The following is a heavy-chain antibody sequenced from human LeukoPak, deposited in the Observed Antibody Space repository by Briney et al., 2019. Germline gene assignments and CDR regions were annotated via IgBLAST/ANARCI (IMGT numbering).Heavy chain of an antibody. J-gene: IGHJ6*02. CDR3: ATYSSSSGYYYYGMDV. Sequence: XQAPGQXXXXMGXINPSGGSTSYAQKFQGRVTMTRDTSTSTVYMELSSLRSEDTAVYYCATYSSSSGYYYYGMDVWGQGTTVTVSS. D-gene: IGHD6-6*01. V-gene: IGHV1-46*01. CDR2: INPSGGST.